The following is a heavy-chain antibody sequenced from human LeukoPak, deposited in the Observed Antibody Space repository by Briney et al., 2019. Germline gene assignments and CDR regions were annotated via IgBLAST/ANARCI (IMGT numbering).Heavy chain of an antibody. CDR3: AKDLYRLSTVTYYFDY. CDR1: GFTFSSYA. Sequence: TGGSLRLSCAASGFTFSSYAMSWVRQAPGKGLEWVSAISGSGGSTYYADSVKGRFTISRDNSKNTLYLQMNSLRAEDTAVYYCAKDLYRLSTVTYYFDYWGQGTLVTVSS. CDR2: ISGSGGST. V-gene: IGHV3-23*01. D-gene: IGHD4-17*01. J-gene: IGHJ4*02.